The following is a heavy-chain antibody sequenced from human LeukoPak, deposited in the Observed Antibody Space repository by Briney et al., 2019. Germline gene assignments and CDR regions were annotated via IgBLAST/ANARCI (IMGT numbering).Heavy chain of an antibody. J-gene: IGHJ5*02. D-gene: IGHD3-3*01. CDR3: ARDLARYYDFWSGYSWFDP. CDR1: GFTFSSYA. V-gene: IGHV3-30*01. CDR2: ISYDGSNK. Sequence: PGGSLRLSCAASGFTFSSYAMHWVRQAPGKGLEWVAVISYDGSNKYYADSVKGRFTISRDNSKNTLYLQMNSLRAEDTAVCYCARDLARYYDFWSGYSWFDPWGQGTLVTVSS.